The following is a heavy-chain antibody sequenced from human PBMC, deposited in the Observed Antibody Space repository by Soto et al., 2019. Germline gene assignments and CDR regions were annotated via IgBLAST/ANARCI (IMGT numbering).Heavy chain of an antibody. J-gene: IGHJ4*02. D-gene: IGHD4-17*01. V-gene: IGHV4-59*01. CDR3: ARAGDYDPGDY. CDR2: IYYSGGT. Sequence: SETLSLTCTVSGDSIRGYYWSWIRQPPGKGLEWIGYIYYSGGTKYNPSLKSRVTISVDTSKSQFSLKLSSVTAADTAVYYCARAGDYDPGDYWGQGTPVTVSS. CDR1: GDSIRGYY.